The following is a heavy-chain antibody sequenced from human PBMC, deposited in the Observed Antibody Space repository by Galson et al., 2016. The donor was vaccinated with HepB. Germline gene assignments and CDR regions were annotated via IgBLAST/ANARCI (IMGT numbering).Heavy chain of an antibody. CDR3: ARGCPGGGDCRGGLDY. J-gene: IGHJ4*02. CDR2: ISESETT. CDR1: DGSFSGFY. V-gene: IGHV4-34*01. D-gene: IGHD2-21*02. Sequence: TLSLTCAVYDGSFSGFYWSWIRQPPGKGLEWIGEISESETTISIPSLKSRVTISLDKSKNQFSLKLSSMTGEDTAVSYCARGCPGGGDCRGGLDYWGQGILVTVSS.